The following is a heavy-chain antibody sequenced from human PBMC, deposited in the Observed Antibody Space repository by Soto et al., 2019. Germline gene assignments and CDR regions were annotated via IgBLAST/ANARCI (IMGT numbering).Heavy chain of an antibody. D-gene: IGHD3-22*01. J-gene: IGHJ1*01. V-gene: IGHV3-23*01. CDR1: GFTFSSYA. Sequence: VGSLRLSCAASGFTFSSYAMSWVRQAPGKGLEWVSAISGSGGSTYYADSVKGRFTISRDNSKNTLYLQMNSLRAEDTAVYYCAKSPDSSGYYYREYFQHWGQGTLVTVSS. CDR2: ISGSGGST. CDR3: AKSPDSSGYYYREYFQH.